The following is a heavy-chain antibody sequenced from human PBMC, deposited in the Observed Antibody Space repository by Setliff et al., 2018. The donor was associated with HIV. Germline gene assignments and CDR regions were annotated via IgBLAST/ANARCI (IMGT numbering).Heavy chain of an antibody. Sequence: PSETLSLTCAVYGESLSDYYWSWIRQPPGKGLEWIGEINHNKSSDYNPSLKSRVTMSVDTSKNQFSLKVKSVTAADTAVYFCARGGAVSADFDSWGQGTLVTVSS. CDR1: GESLSDYY. J-gene: IGHJ5*01. D-gene: IGHD3-16*01. CDR2: INHNKSS. V-gene: IGHV4-34*01. CDR3: ARGGAVSADFDS.